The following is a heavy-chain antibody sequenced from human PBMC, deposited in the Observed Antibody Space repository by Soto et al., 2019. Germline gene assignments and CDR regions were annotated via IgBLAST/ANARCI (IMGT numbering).Heavy chain of an antibody. CDR3: APGPETYYMGV. CDR2: IFNSGST. V-gene: IGHV4-59*01. Sequence: QVQLQESGPGLVKSSETLSLTCRVSGGSISNYFWSWLRKPPGKGLEWFWYIFNSGSTIYSPSLKSRVTLPPDTSKTQFSLRLGSVTVANTAIYSCAPGPETYYMGVWGKGTTVTVSS. J-gene: IGHJ6*03. CDR1: GGSISNYF.